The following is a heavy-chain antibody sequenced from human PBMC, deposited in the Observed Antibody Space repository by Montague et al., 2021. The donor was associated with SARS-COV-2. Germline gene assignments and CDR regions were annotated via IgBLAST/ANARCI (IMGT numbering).Heavy chain of an antibody. V-gene: IGHV2-5*02. D-gene: IGHD3-22*01. CDR3: AHRLARHYDINAHFLCPFDY. Sequence: PALVKPTQTLTLTCTFSGFSLSTSGVGVGWIRQPPGKALEWLALIYWDDDKRYSPSLKTRLTITKDTSKNQVVLTMTNMDPVDTGTYYCAHRLARHYDINAHFLCPFDYWGQGTLVTVSS. CDR2: IYWDDDK. J-gene: IGHJ4*02. CDR1: GFSLSTSGVG.